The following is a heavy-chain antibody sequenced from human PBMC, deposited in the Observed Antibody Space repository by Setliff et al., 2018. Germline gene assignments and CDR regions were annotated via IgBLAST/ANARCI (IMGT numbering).Heavy chain of an antibody. Sequence: GGSLRLSCAASGFTFSSYWMTWVRQSPGKGLEWVANIKEDGSEKYSVASAKGRFTFSRDNANNLLYLQMSSLGAEDTAVYYCARLLWLTNRYYMDVWGRGTTVTVSS. CDR2: IKEDGSEK. V-gene: IGHV3-7*03. CDR3: ARLLWLTNRYYMDV. CDR1: GFTFSSYW. J-gene: IGHJ6*03. D-gene: IGHD5-18*01.